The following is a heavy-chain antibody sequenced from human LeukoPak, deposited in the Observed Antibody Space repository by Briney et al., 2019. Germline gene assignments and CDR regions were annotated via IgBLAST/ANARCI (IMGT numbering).Heavy chain of an antibody. Sequence: SGTLSLTCTVSGGSISRYYWSWIRQPPGKGLEWIGYIYHSGSTSYNPSLKSRVTISVDTSKNQFSLKLTSVAAADTAVYYCATLSAAGYFDYWGQGALVTVSS. CDR3: ATLSAAGYFDY. D-gene: IGHD6-13*01. CDR2: IYHSGST. V-gene: IGHV4-59*01. J-gene: IGHJ4*02. CDR1: GGSISRYY.